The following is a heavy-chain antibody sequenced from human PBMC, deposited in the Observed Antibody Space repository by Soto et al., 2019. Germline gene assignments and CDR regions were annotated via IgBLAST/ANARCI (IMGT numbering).Heavy chain of an antibody. CDR3: ARDYPYDSNGGEVFDY. CDR1: GFTFSSFG. Sequence: GGSLRLSCAASGFTFSSFGMHWVRQAPGKRLEWVAVIWYDAINKYYADSVKGRFTISRDNSRNTLYLEMNSLRAEDTAVYYCARDYPYDSNGGEVFDYWGQGTLVTVSS. V-gene: IGHV3-33*01. D-gene: IGHD3-22*01. J-gene: IGHJ4*02. CDR2: IWYDAINK.